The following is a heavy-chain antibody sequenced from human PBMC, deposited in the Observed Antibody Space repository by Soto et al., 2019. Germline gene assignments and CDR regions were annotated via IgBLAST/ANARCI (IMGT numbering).Heavy chain of an antibody. Sequence: QVQLVQSGAEVKEPGSSVTVSCKASGGTFSSNTLSWVRQAPGQGLEWMGGIIPIFGTANYAQKFQGRVTITADESTSTAYMELSSLRSEDTAVYYCARAREGYCSGDNCYFYYGMDVWGQGTTVTVSS. V-gene: IGHV1-69*12. CDR1: GGTFSSNT. D-gene: IGHD2-15*01. J-gene: IGHJ6*02. CDR2: IIPIFGTA. CDR3: ARAREGYCSGDNCYFYYGMDV.